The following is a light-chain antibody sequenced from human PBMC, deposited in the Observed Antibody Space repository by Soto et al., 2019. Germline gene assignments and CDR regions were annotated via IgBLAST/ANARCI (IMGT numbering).Light chain of an antibody. V-gene: IGLV1-40*01. CDR1: SSNIGGGYD. CDR2: GNS. Sequence: QSVLTQPPSVSGAPGQRVTISCTGSSSNIGGGYDVHWYQQLPGTAPKLLIYGNSNRPSGVPDRLSGSKTGTSASLAITGVQAEDEADYYCQSYDSSLSGHVVFGGGTKLTVL. J-gene: IGLJ2*01. CDR3: QSYDSSLSGHVV.